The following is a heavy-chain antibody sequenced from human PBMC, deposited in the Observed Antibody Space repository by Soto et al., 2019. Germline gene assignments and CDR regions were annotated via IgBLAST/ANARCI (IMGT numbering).Heavy chain of an antibody. J-gene: IGHJ6*02. D-gene: IGHD6-6*01. V-gene: IGHV4-31*03. Sequence: QVQLQESGPGLVKPSQTLSLTCTVSGGSISSGGYYWSWIRQHPGKGLEWIGYIYYSGSTYYNPSLKSRVTISVDTSKNQFSPKLSSVTAADTAVYDCARGGSIAANRMDVWGQGTTVTVSS. CDR1: GGSISSGGYY. CDR3: ARGGSIAANRMDV. CDR2: IYYSGST.